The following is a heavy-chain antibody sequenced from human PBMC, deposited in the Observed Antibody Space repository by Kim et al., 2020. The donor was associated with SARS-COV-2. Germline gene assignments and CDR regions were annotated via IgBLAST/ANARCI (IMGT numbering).Heavy chain of an antibody. Sequence: GGSLRLSCAASGFTFSNAWMSWVRQAPGKGLEWVGRIKSKTDSGTTDYAAPVKGRFTISRDDSKNTLYLQMNSLKTEDTAVYYCTTEPRGDGYNRPTYYYYGMDVWGQGTTVTVSS. CDR3: TTEPRGDGYNRPTYYYYGMDV. CDR1: GFTFSNAW. J-gene: IGHJ6*02. CDR2: IKSKTDSGTT. D-gene: IGHD5-12*01. V-gene: IGHV3-15*01.